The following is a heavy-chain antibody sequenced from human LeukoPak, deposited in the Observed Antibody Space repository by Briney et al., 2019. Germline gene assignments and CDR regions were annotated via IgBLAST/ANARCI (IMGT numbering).Heavy chain of an antibody. CDR2: ISHSGST. D-gene: IGHD1/OR15-1a*01. J-gene: IGHJ4*02. CDR1: GGSFTYYY. CDR3: ARERNRRATFYQSPLDY. Sequence: PSQTLSLTCAVYGGSFTYYYWSWIPQPPGKGLEWIGDISHSGSTNYNPSLKGRVTMSVDTSKNQFSLRLSSVTAADTAIYYCARERNRRATFYQSPLDYWGQGTLVTVSA. V-gene: IGHV4-34*01.